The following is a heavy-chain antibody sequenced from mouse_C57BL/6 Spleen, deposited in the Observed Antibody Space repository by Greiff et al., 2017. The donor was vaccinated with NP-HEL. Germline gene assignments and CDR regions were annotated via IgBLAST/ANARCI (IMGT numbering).Heavy chain of an antibody. V-gene: IGHV6-3*01. CDR1: GFTFSNYW. J-gene: IGHJ2*01. CDR3: TEGYSSGSGDY. CDR2: IRLKSDNYAT. Sequence: EVMLVESGGGLVQPGGSMKLSCVASGFTFSNYWMNWVRQSPEKGLEWVAQIRLKSDNYATHYAESVKGRFTISRDDSKSSVYLQMNNLRAEDTGIYYCTEGYSSGSGDYWGQGTTLTVSS. D-gene: IGHD3-2*02.